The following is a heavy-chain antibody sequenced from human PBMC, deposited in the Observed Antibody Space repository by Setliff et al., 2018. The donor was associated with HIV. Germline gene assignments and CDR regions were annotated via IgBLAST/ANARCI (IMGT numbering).Heavy chain of an antibody. J-gene: IGHJ3*02. CDR3: AKVKKAYYHDSSGYGAFDI. CDR2: ISTYNGNT. V-gene: IGHV1-18*01. CDR1: GYTFTSYG. Sequence: ASVKVSCKASGYTFTSYGISWVRQAPGQGLEWMGWISTYNGNTNYAQKLQGRVTMTTDTSTSTAYMELRSLKSDDTAIYYCAKVKKAYYHDSSGYGAFDIWGQGTMVTVSS. D-gene: IGHD3-22*01.